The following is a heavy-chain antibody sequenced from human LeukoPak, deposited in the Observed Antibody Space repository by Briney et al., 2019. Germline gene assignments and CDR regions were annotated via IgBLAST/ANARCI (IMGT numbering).Heavy chain of an antibody. CDR2: VSYDGRNQ. V-gene: IGHV3-30-3*01. CDR1: GFTFISYA. Sequence: GGSLRLSCAASGFTFISYAIHWVRQTPGKGLEWVAVVSYDGRNQYYADSVKGRFTISRDNSTNTLYLQMNSLRAEDTAVYYCAREKIAAAGKGFDPWGQGTLVTVSS. J-gene: IGHJ5*02. CDR3: AREKIAAAGKGFDP. D-gene: IGHD6-13*01.